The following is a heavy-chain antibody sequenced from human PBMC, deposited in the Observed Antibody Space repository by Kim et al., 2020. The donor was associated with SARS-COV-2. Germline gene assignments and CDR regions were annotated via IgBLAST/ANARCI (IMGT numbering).Heavy chain of an antibody. Sequence: GGSLRLSCAASGFTFTTYWMFWVRQAPGKGLEWVATIKQDGSETHYVDSVRGRFTISRDNTKKSVYLQMDSLRDEDTAVYYCAGGGGWVLDSWGQGTLVADST. V-gene: IGHV3-7*05. CDR2: IKQDGSET. CDR3: AGGGGWVLDS. CDR1: GFTFTTYW. J-gene: IGHJ4*02. D-gene: IGHD6-19*01.